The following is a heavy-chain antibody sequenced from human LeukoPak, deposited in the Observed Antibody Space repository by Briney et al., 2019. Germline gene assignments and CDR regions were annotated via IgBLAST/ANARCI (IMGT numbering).Heavy chain of an antibody. D-gene: IGHD6-6*01. CDR3: ARDNPDYTSSSGWFDP. Sequence: SVKVSCTASGGTFGSYAISWVRQAPGQGLEWMGRIIPILDIANYAQKFQGRVTIIADKSTSTAYMELSSLRSEDTAVYYCARDNPDYTSSSGWFDPWGQGTLVTVSS. V-gene: IGHV1-69*04. J-gene: IGHJ5*02. CDR2: IIPILDIA. CDR1: GGTFGSYA.